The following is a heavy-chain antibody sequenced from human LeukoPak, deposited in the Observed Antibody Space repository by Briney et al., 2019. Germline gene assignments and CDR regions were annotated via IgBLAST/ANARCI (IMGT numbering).Heavy chain of an antibody. Sequence: SETLSLTCTVSGGSISGGSYYWSWIRQPAGRGLEWIGRIYTSGSTNYNPSLKSRVTISVDTSKNQFSLKLSSVTAADTAVYYCARYEDYYYNMDVWGKGTTVTVSS. D-gene: IGHD3-9*01. V-gene: IGHV4-61*02. J-gene: IGHJ6*03. CDR2: IYTSGST. CDR1: GGSISGGSYY. CDR3: ARYEDYYYNMDV.